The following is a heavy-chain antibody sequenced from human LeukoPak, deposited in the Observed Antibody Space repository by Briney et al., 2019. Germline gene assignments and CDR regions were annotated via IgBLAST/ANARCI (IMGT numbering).Heavy chain of an antibody. CDR1: GYTFTTYN. CDR2: INPSGDGT. J-gene: IGHJ4*02. V-gene: IGHV1-46*01. D-gene: IGHD6-13*01. Sequence: ASVKVSCKASGYTFTTYNMHWVRQAPGQGLEWMGIINPSGDGTTYAQKFQGRVTTTRDTSASTVYMELSSLRSEDTAVYYCVRDSSRWAFDYWGQGTLVIVSS. CDR3: VRDSSRWAFDY.